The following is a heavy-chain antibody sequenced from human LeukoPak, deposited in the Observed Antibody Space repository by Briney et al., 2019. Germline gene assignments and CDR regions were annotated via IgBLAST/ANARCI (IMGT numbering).Heavy chain of an antibody. V-gene: IGHV1-18*01. CDR1: GYTFTSYG. Sequence: ASVKVSCKASGYTFTSYGISCVRRAPRQGLEWMGWISAYNGSTNYAQKIKGRGTMTTATSPRTDYMELRSLRSDDTGVYYCASRRVGDWFDPWGQGNLVTVSS. D-gene: IGHD1-26*01. CDR3: ASRRVGDWFDP. J-gene: IGHJ5*02. CDR2: ISAYNGST.